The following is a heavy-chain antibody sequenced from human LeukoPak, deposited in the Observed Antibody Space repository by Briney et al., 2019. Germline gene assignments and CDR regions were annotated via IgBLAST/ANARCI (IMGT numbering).Heavy chain of an antibody. CDR1: GGTFSSYA. CDR3: ARSLFQGPDQYFDY. D-gene: IGHD1-14*01. V-gene: IGHV1-69*13. Sequence: GASVKVSCKASGGTFSSYAISWVRQAPGQGLEWMGGIIPIFGTANYAQKFQGRVTITADESTSTAYMELSSLRSEDTAVYYCARSLFQGPDQYFDYWGQGTLVTVSS. CDR2: IIPIFGTA. J-gene: IGHJ4*02.